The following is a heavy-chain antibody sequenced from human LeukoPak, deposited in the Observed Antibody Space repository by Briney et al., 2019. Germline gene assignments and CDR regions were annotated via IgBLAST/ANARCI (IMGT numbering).Heavy chain of an antibody. CDR1: GATFTSYA. Sequence: SVKLSCKASGATFTSYAFSWVRLAPGQGLEWMGRIILILGIANYAQKFQGRVTMTADKSTSTAYMELSSLRSEDTAVYYCAREKELDGATISHFDYWGQGTLVTVSS. V-gene: IGHV1-69*04. D-gene: IGHD5-12*01. CDR3: AREKELDGATISHFDY. J-gene: IGHJ4*02. CDR2: IILILGIA.